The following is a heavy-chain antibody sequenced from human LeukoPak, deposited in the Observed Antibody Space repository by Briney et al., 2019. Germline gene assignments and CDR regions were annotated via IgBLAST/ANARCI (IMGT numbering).Heavy chain of an antibody. CDR2: IYHSGST. CDR1: GGSISSSNW. D-gene: IGHD3-9*01. J-gene: IGHJ4*02. Sequence: SETLSLTCAVSGGSISSSNWWSWIRQPPGKGLEWIGEIYHSGSTNYNPSPKSRVTISVDKSKNQFSLKLSSVTAADTAVYYCARVFLTGYSKYFDYWGQGTLVTVSS. V-gene: IGHV4-4*02. CDR3: ARVFLTGYSKYFDY.